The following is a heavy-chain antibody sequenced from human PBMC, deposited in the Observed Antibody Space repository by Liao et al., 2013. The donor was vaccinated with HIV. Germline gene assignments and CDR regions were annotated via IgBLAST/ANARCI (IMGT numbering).Heavy chain of an antibody. D-gene: IGHD5-24*01. CDR2: IHASGST. Sequence: QVQLQESGPGLVKPSQTLSLTCTVSGGSISSYYWSWIRQPAGKGLEWIGRIHASGSTNYNPSLKSRVTISVDTSKNQFSLKLSSVTAADTAVYYCARASAGRDGYNENWFDPWGQGTLVTVSS. CDR3: ARASAGRDGYNENWFDP. V-gene: IGHV4-4*07. CDR1: GGSISSYY. J-gene: IGHJ5*02.